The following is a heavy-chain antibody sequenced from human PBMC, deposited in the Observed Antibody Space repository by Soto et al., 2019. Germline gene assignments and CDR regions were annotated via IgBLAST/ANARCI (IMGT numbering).Heavy chain of an antibody. CDR1: GGSISSYY. CDR2: IYYSGST. J-gene: IGHJ3*02. D-gene: IGHD3-9*01. CDR3: ARLTYYDILTGYYRAIVNAFDI. Sequence: TSETLSLTCTVSGGSISSYYWSWIRQPPGKGLEWIGYIYYSGSTNYNPSLKSRVTISVDTSKNQFSLKLSSVTAADTAVYYCARLTYYDILTGYYRAIVNAFDIWDQGTMVTVSS. V-gene: IGHV4-59*01.